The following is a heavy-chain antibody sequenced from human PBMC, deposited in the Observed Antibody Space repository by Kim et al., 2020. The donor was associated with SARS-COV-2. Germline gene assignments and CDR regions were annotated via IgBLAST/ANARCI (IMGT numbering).Heavy chain of an antibody. CDR1: GFTFDDYA. V-gene: IGHV3-9*01. J-gene: IGHJ4*01. Sequence: GGSLRLSCAASGFTFDDYAMHWVRQAPGKGLEWVSGISWNSGSIGYADSVKGRFTISRDNAKNSLYLQMHSLRAEDTALYYCAKVSPRGLWFGELDYWG. CDR3: AKVSPRGLWFGELDY. CDR2: ISWNSGSI. D-gene: IGHD3-10*01.